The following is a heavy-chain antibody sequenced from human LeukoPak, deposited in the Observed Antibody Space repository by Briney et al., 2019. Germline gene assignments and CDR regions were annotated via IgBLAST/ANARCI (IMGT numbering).Heavy chain of an antibody. J-gene: IGHJ6*03. V-gene: IGHV3-11*04. D-gene: IGHD5-18*01. CDR2: ISSSGSTI. Sequence: GGSLRRSCAGSGFTFSGYYMSWIRQAPGKGLQGVSYISSSGSTIYYAYTVKGRFSISRDNAKNSLYLQMNSLRAEDTAVYYCARGDTAMGSHMDVWGKGTTVTVSS. CDR3: ARGDTAMGSHMDV. CDR1: GFTFSGYY.